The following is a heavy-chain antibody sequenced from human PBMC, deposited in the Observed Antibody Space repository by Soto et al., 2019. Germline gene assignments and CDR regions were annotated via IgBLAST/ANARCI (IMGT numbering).Heavy chain of an antibody. CDR3: ARHLAGAGQLADGFYP. J-gene: IGHJ5*02. V-gene: IGHV4-39*01. D-gene: IGHD6-13*01. CDR2: IYYSGST. Sequence: ETRSHTWTVSGGATRRSSYYWGWIGQPPGKGLEWIGSIYYSGSTYYNPSLKSRVTISVDTSKNQFSLKLSSVTAADTAVYYSARHLAGAGQLADGFYPCGQGTLVTVSA. CDR1: GGATRRSSYY.